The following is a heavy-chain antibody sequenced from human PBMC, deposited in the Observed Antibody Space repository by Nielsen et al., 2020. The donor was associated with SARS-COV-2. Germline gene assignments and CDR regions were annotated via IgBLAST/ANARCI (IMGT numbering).Heavy chain of an antibody. D-gene: IGHD3-22*01. J-gene: IGHJ5*02. Sequence: WIRQPPGKGLEWIGYIYYSGSTNYNPSLKSRVTISVDTSKNQFSLKLSSVTAADTAVYYCARSTGGDYYDSSGYSGWFDPWGQGTLVTVSS. CDR2: IYYSGST. CDR3: ARSTGGDYYDSSGYSGWFDP. V-gene: IGHV4-59*12.